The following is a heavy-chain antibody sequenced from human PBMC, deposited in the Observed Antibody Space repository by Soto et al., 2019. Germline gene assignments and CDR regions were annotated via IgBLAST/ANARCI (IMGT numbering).Heavy chain of an antibody. J-gene: IGHJ4*02. V-gene: IGHV3-30-3*01. CDR2: ISYDGSNK. CDR1: GINFSSYA. D-gene: IGHD3-3*01. CDR3: ARPYPLIFGVVLTWYYFDY. Sequence: GGSLRISCAASGINFSSYAIHRVRQAPGKGLEWVAVISYDGSNKYYADSVKGRFTISRDNSKNTLYLQMNSLRVEDTAVYYCARPYPLIFGVVLTWYYFDYWGQGTLVTVSS.